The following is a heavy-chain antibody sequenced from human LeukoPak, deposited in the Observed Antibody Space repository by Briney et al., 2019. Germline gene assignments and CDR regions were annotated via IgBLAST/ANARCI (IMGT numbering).Heavy chain of an antibody. V-gene: IGHV3-30*04. J-gene: IGHJ3*02. Sequence: GGSLRLSCAASGFTFSSYAMHWVRQAPGKGLEWVAVISYDGSNKYYADSVKGGFTISRDNSKNTLYLQMNSLRAEDTAVYYCAKYYYGSGDEKALDIWGQGTMVTVSS. CDR2: ISYDGSNK. CDR1: GFTFSSYA. CDR3: AKYYYGSGDEKALDI. D-gene: IGHD3-10*01.